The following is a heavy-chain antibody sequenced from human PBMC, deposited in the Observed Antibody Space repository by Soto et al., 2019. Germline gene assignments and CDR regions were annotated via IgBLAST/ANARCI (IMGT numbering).Heavy chain of an antibody. V-gene: IGHV4-39*01. Sequence: SETLSLTCTVSGGSISSINYYWGWIRQPPGKGLEWIGSIYYSGSTYYNPSLKSRVTISVDTSKNQFSLKLSSVTAADTAVYYCETQEVGGSYVYTFDPWGQGTLVTVSS. CDR1: GGSISSINYY. CDR3: ETQEVGGSYVYTFDP. J-gene: IGHJ5*02. CDR2: IYYSGST. D-gene: IGHD1-26*01.